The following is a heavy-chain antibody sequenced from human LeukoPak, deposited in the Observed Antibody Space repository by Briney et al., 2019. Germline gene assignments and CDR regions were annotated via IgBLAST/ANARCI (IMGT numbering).Heavy chain of an antibody. V-gene: IGHV4-59*08. Sequence: SETLSLTCTVSGGSISSYYWSWIRQPPGEGLEWIGFIYHSGSTNYNPSLKSRVTISVDTSTNQFSLKMTSVTAADTAVYYCARHHDDSSGYYYYAFDIWGQGTMVTVSS. CDR2: IYHSGST. J-gene: IGHJ3*02. CDR3: ARHHDDSSGYYYYAFDI. CDR1: GGSISSYY. D-gene: IGHD3-22*01.